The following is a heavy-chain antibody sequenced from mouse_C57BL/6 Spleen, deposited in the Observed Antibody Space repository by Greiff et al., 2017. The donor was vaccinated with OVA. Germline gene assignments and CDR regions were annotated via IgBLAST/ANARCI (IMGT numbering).Heavy chain of an antibody. D-gene: IGHD1-1*01. J-gene: IGHJ4*01. Sequence: VQGVESGPELVKPGASVKLSCKASGYTFTSYDINWVKQRPGQGLEWIGWIYPRDGSTKYNEKFKGKATLTVDTSSSTAYMELHSLTSEDSAVYFCARSRGLGTTVVASMDYWGQGTSVTVSS. CDR3: ARSRGLGTTVVASMDY. V-gene: IGHV1-85*01. CDR2: IYPRDGST. CDR1: GYTFTSYD.